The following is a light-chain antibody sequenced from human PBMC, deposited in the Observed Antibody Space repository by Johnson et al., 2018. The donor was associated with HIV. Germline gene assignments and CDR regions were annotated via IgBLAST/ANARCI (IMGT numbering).Light chain of an antibody. Sequence: QSVLTQPPSVSAAPGQKVTISCSGSSSNIGNNYVSWYQQLPGTAPKLLIYENNKRPSGIPDRFSGSKSGTSATLAITGLQTGDEADYYCGTWDNSLNTGAVFGPGTKVTVL. CDR2: ENN. V-gene: IGLV1-51*02. CDR1: SSNIGNNY. J-gene: IGLJ1*01. CDR3: GTWDNSLNTGAV.